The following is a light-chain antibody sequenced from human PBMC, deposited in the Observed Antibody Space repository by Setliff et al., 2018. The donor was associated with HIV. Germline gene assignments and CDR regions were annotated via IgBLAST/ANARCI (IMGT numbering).Light chain of an antibody. CDR3: QVWDSSRDHVV. J-gene: IGLJ2*01. CDR2: YDG. CDR1: NIGSKR. V-gene: IGLV3-21*04. Sequence: ELTQPHSVSVAPGKTATITCGGNNIGSKRVHWYQQRPGQAPVLVIYYDGDRPSGIPERFSGSNFGNPATLSISRVEAGDEADYYCQVWDSSRDHVVFGGGTKVTVL.